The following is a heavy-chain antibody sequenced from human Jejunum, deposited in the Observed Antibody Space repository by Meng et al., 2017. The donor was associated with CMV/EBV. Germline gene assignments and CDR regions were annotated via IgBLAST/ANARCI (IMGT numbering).Heavy chain of an antibody. Sequence: SYYWSWIRQPPADGLGGIVYSYYIGSANYNPSLTIPLPISLPPSPNQFSLKLSSVTAADTAVYYCARDFRPYSMYGVDINYAIDVWGQGTTVTVSS. D-gene: IGHD2/OR15-2a*01. CDR3: ARDFRPYSMYGVDINYAIDV. J-gene: IGHJ6*02. CDR1: SYY. V-gene: IGHV4-59*01. CDR2: SYYIGSA.